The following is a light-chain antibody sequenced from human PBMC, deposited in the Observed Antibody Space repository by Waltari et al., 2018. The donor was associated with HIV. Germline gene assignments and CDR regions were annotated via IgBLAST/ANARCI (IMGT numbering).Light chain of an antibody. CDR3: QAWDRSTTVV. Sequence: SYELTQPPSVSVSPGQTARITCSGNKLGDKYACWYQQKPGQSPVLVMYQDDRRPAGIPERVSGSNSGNTATLTSSGTQAMDEADYYCQAWDRSTTVVFGGGTKVTVL. CDR1: KLGDKY. J-gene: IGLJ2*01. V-gene: IGLV3-1*01. CDR2: QDD.